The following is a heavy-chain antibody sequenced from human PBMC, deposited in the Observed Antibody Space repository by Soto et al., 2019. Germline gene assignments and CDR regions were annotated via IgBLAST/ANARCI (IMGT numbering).Heavy chain of an antibody. CDR2: ISAYNGNT. V-gene: IGHV1-18*01. Sequence: QVQLGQSGAEVKKPPASVKVSCKASRYTFTSDGITPVRQAPGQGLEWMGWISAYNGNTNYAQKLQGSVTMTTDTSTSTAYMELRSMRSDDTAVYYCARDSPRGYCSGGSCYPSTDVWGQGTTVTVSS. J-gene: IGHJ6*02. CDR3: ARDSPRGYCSGGSCYPSTDV. CDR1: RYTFTSDG. D-gene: IGHD2-15*01.